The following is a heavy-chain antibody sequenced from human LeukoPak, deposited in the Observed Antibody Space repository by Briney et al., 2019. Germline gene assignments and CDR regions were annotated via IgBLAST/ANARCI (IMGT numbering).Heavy chain of an antibody. CDR2: INAGNGNT. V-gene: IGHV1-3*01. J-gene: IGHJ1*01. CDR3: ARVPLHDASGRYYPH. D-gene: IGHD3-22*01. CDR1: GYTFTNYG. Sequence: ASVKVSCKTSGYTFTNYGMHWVRQAPRQSLEWMGWINAGNGNTKSSQKFQDRVALTRDTSASTAYMELNSLSSEDTAVYYCARVPLHDASGRYYPHWGQGTLVTVSS.